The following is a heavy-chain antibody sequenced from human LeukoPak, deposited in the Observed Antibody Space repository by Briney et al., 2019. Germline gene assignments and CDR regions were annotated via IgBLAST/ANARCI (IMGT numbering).Heavy chain of an antibody. V-gene: IGHV3-30*02. CDR3: ARDSNVVVAENYYYMDV. CDR1: GFTFSSYG. Sequence: PGGSLRLSCAASGFTFSSYGMHWVRQAPGMGLEWVAFIRYDGSNKYYADSVKGRFTISRDNSKNTLYLQMNSLRAEDTAVYYCARDSNVVVAENYYYMDVWGKGTTVTISS. D-gene: IGHD2-15*01. CDR2: IRYDGSNK. J-gene: IGHJ6*03.